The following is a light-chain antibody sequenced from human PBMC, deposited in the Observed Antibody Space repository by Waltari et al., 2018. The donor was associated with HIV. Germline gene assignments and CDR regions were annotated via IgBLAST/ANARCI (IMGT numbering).Light chain of an antibody. V-gene: IGLV1-47*01. Sequence: QSVLTQSSSVSATPGQTITISCSGSRSNIRGTFVFWYQQVARTAPKLLVYRNDQRPSGVSDRFSGFRLGTSASLAISGLRSEDEGDYYCASWDDSLLGHVFGTGT. J-gene: IGLJ1*01. CDR3: ASWDDSLLGHV. CDR2: RND. CDR1: RSNIRGTF.